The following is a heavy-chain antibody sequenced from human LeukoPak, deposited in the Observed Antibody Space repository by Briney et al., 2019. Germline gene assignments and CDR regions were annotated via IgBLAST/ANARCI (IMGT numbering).Heavy chain of an antibody. CDR1: GFTFSSYA. J-gene: IGHJ4*02. Sequence: GGSLRLSCAASGFTFSSYAMSWVRQAPGKGLEWVSAISGSGGSTYYADSVKGRFTISRDNSKNTLYLQMNSLRAEDTAVYYCAKSPGSVTIFGMVMGYWGQGTLVTVSS. CDR2: ISGSGGST. V-gene: IGHV3-23*01. D-gene: IGHD3-3*01. CDR3: AKSPGSVTIFGMVMGY.